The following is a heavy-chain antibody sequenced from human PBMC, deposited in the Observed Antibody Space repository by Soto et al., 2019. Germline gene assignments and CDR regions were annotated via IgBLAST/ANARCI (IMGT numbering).Heavy chain of an antibody. V-gene: IGHV4-31*03. CDR1: GGSISSGGYY. Sequence: QVQLQESGPGLVKPSQTLSLTCTVSGGSISSGGYYWSWIRQHPGKGLEWIGYIYYSGSTYYNPSLKIRVTISVDTSKNQFSLKLSSVTAADTAVYYWAVLRWENLPLGLDYWGQGTLVTVSS. D-gene: IGHD4-17*01. J-gene: IGHJ4*02. CDR2: IYYSGST. CDR3: AVLRWENLPLGLDY.